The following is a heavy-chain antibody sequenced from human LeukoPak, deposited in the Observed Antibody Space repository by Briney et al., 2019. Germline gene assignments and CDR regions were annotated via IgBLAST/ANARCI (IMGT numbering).Heavy chain of an antibody. CDR3: AKGHSDHGAVDY. V-gene: IGHV3-23*01. Sequence: GGSLRLSCAASGVTVSDYAMSWVRQAPGKGLEWVSGISGSGTTTYYADSVQGRFTISRDNSKNTLYLQMNGLRDEDTAVYYCAKGHSDHGAVDYWGQGTLATVSS. CDR2: ISGSGTTT. CDR1: GVTVSDYA. J-gene: IGHJ4*02. D-gene: IGHD4-17*01.